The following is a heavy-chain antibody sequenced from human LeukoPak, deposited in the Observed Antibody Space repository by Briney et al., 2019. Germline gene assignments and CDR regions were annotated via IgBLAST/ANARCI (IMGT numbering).Heavy chain of an antibody. CDR2: ISSSSKYI. D-gene: IGHD3-22*01. V-gene: IGHV3-21*01. CDR3: ARVRAYDRRDFDY. J-gene: IGHJ4*02. CDR1: GFTFSSYS. Sequence: PGGPLRLSCAASGFTFSSYSMNWVRQAPGKGLEWVSSISSSSKYIFYGDSVKGLFTIHRDNAKNSLYLQMSSLRAEDTAVYYCARVRAYDRRDFDYWGEGTLVSVS.